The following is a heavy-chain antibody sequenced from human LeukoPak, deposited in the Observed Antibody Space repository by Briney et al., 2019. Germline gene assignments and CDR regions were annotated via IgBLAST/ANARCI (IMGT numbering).Heavy chain of an antibody. J-gene: IGHJ4*02. Sequence: GGSLRLSCAASGFTFSSYSMNWVRQAPGKGLEWVSSISSSSYIYYADSVKGRFTISRDNAKNSLYLQMNSLRAEDTAVYYCARTLRYFDKSFDYWGQGTLVTVSS. CDR2: ISSSSYI. D-gene: IGHD3-9*01. CDR3: ARTLRYFDKSFDY. CDR1: GFTFSSYS. V-gene: IGHV3-21*01.